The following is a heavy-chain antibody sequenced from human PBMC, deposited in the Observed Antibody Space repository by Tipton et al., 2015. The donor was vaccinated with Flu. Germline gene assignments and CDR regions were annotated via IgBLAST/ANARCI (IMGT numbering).Heavy chain of an antibody. CDR2: IYPGDSET. Sequence: QLVQSGAEVKKPGESLKISCKGSGYSFSNHWIGWVRQMPGKGLEWMGIIYPGDSETKYSPSFQGRVTISADKSINTAYLQWSRLKGSDTAIYYCVRHPYCTNAVCPPGYWYFDLWG. D-gene: IGHD2-8*01. CDR1: GYSFSNHW. V-gene: IGHV5-51*01. CDR3: VRHPYCTNAVCPPGYWYFDL. J-gene: IGHJ2*01.